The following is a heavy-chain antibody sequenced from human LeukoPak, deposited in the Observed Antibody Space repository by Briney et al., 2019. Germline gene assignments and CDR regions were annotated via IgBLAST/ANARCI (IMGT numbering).Heavy chain of an antibody. CDR3: AKDWYCSSTSCYRSVSYYYYGMDV. CDR2: IQRDGSEK. CDR1: GFTFSNSW. J-gene: IGHJ6*02. V-gene: IGHV3-7*03. D-gene: IGHD2-2*02. Sequence: SGGSLRLSCAASGFTFSNSWMHWVRQAPGKGLEWVANIQRDGSEKYYADSVKGRFTISRDNSKNTLYLQMSSLRAEDTAVYYCAKDWYCSSTSCYRSVSYYYYGMDVWGQGTTVTVSS.